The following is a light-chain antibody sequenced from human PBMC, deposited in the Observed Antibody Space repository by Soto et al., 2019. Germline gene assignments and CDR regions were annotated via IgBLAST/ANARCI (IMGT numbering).Light chain of an antibody. J-gene: IGLJ3*02. CDR3: CSYAGSSTVPWV. Sequence: QSALTHPASVSGSPGQSITISCTGTSDVGSYNLVSWYQQYPGKAPKLMIYEGSERPSGISNRFSGSKSGTTASLSISGLQAEDEADYFCCSYAGSSTVPWVFGGATQLTVL. CDR1: SDVGSYNL. V-gene: IGLV2-23*03. CDR2: EGS.